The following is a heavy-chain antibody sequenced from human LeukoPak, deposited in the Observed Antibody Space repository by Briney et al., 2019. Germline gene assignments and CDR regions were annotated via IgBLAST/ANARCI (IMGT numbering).Heavy chain of an antibody. CDR2: ISASGDST. V-gene: IGHV3-23*01. CDR1: GFTFSSHA. J-gene: IGHJ3*02. Sequence: GGSLRLSCSASGFTFSSHAMSWVRQAPGKGLEWVSAISASGDSTYHADSVKGRFTISRDNSKNTLYLQMNSLRAEDTAVYYCAKEPRWEQLHSFDIWGQGTTVTVSS. D-gene: IGHD1/OR15-1a*01. CDR3: AKEPRWEQLHSFDI.